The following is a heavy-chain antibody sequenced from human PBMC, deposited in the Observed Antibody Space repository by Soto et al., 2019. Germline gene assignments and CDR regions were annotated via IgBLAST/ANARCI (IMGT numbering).Heavy chain of an antibody. V-gene: IGHV3-74*01. J-gene: IGHJ3*02. CDR3: ARSALRPGSGWYVGAFDI. CDR1: GFTFSSYW. D-gene: IGHD6-19*01. CDR2: INSDGSST. Sequence: EVQLVESGGGLVQPGGSLRLSCAASGFTFSSYWMHWVRQAPGKGLVWVSRINSDGSSTSYADSVKGRFTISRDNAKNTLYLQMNSLRAEDTAVYYCARSALRPGSGWYVGAFDIWGQGTMVTVSS.